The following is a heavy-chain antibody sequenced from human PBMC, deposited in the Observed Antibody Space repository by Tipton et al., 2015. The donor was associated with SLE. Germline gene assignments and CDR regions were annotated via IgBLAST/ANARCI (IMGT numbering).Heavy chain of an antibody. CDR3: ARRGCNSWHYFGY. D-gene: IGHD6-13*01. Sequence: SLRLSCAASGFTFSSYWMSWVRQAPGKGLEWVANKKQDGSEKYYVDSVKGRFTISRDNAKNSLYLQMNSLRAEDTAVYYCARRGCNSWHYFGYWGQGTLVTVSS. CDR2: KKQDGSEK. J-gene: IGHJ4*02. V-gene: IGHV3-7*03. CDR1: GFTFSSYW.